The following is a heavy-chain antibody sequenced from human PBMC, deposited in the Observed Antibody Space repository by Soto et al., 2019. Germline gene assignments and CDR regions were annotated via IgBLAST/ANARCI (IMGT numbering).Heavy chain of an antibody. CDR2: IKQDGSEK. CDR1: GFTFSNYW. D-gene: IGHD1-26*01. Sequence: GGSLRLSCAASGFTFSNYWMSWVRQAPGKGLEWVANIKQDGSEKNYKDSVKGRLTISRDNAKNSLSLQMNSLGAEDTAVYYCARRATTSPGYFDLWGRATLVTVSS. J-gene: IGHJ2*01. CDR3: ARRATTSPGYFDL. V-gene: IGHV3-7*01.